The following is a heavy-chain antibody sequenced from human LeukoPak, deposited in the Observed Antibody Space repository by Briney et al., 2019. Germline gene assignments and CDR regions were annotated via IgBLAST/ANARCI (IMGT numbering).Heavy chain of an antibody. V-gene: IGHV3-33*01. CDR1: GFTFSSYG. J-gene: IGHJ4*02. D-gene: IGHD2-2*01. CDR3: ARSRGIVVPAAMFDY. CDR2: IWYDGSNK. Sequence: GGSLRLSCAASGFTFSSYGMHWVRQAPGKGLEWVAVIWYDGSNKYYADSVKGRFTISRDNSKNTLYLQMNSLRAEDTAVYYCARSRGIVVPAAMFDYWGQGPLVTVSS.